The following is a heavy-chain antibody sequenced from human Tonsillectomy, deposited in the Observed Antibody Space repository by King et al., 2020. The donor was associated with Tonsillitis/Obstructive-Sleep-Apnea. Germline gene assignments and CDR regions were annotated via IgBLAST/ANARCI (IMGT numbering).Heavy chain of an antibody. CDR2: IIPIFGTA. CDR3: ARDLGVDNDYGDYGPSTYYYYYMDV. V-gene: IGHV1-69*12. J-gene: IGHJ6*03. CDR1: GGTFSSYA. Sequence: QLVQSGAEVKKPGSSVKVSCKASGGTFSSYAVSWVRQAPGQGLEWMGGIIPIFGTANYAQKFQGRGTITADETTSTAYMALGSLRSEDTAVYYCARDLGVDNDYGDYGPSTYYYYYMDVWGKGTTVTVSS. D-gene: IGHD4-17*01.